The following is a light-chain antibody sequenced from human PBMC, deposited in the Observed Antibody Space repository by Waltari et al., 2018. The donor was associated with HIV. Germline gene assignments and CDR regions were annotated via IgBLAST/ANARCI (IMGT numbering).Light chain of an antibody. J-gene: IGKJ3*01. Sequence: EVVLTQSPGTLSLSLGERATLSCRASQSLGNTFLAWYQQKPGQGPRLLIYGASRRATGTPDRFRCRGSGTDFTLTISGLEPEDFAVYYCHQDESSPFTFGPGTKVVVK. CDR3: HQDESSPFT. V-gene: IGKV3-20*01. CDR2: GAS. CDR1: QSLGNTF.